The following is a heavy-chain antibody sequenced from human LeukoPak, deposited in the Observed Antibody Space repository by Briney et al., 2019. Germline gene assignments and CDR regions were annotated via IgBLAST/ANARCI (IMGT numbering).Heavy chain of an antibody. D-gene: IGHD6-13*01. V-gene: IGHV4-4*07. Sequence: SETLSLTCTVSGGSISSYYWSWIRQPAGKGLEWIGRIYTSGSTNYNPSLKSRVTMSVDTSKNQFSLQLSSVTAADTAVYYCARGKAPSSSSWYGDYYYYYMDVWGKGTTVTVSS. CDR3: ARGKAPSSSSWYGDYYYYYMDV. J-gene: IGHJ6*03. CDR1: GGSISSYY. CDR2: IYTSGST.